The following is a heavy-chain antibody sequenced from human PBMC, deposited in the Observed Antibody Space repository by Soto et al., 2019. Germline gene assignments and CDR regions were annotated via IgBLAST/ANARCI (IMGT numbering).Heavy chain of an antibody. D-gene: IGHD3-3*01. CDR2: ISSDGSTQ. CDR3: AREGVFGLVKIIPPDY. V-gene: IGHV3-30*03. J-gene: IGHJ4*02. Sequence: VQLLESGGGVAQPGRSLRLSCRASGFGFSSYGMLWVRQAPGKGPEWVAFISSDGSTQYYADSVRGRFTISRDNSENTLYLQLDTPRVEDTAMYYCAREGVFGLVKIIPPDYWGQGAQVTVSA. CDR1: GFGFSSYG.